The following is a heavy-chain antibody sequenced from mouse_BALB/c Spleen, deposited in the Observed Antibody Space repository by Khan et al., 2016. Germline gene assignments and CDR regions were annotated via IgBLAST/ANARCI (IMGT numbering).Heavy chain of an antibody. J-gene: IGHJ3*01. D-gene: IGHD4-1*01. CDR1: GYTFTNYG. CDR2: INTYTGEP. V-gene: IGHV9-3-1*01. Sequence: QFPLVPSGPELLKPGETVKISCKASGYTFTNYGMHWVKQAPGKGLKWMGWINTYTGEPTYADDFKGRFAFSLEASASNAYLQINQLQHEHTATFVCAKRTGTDDYWGQGTLVTVSA. CDR3: AKRTGTDDY.